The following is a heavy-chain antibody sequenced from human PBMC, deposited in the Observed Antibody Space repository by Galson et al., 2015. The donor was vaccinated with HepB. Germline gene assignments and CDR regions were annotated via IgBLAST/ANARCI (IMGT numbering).Heavy chain of an antibody. D-gene: IGHD5-18*01. CDR3: AKDIKDTAIFDY. V-gene: IGHV3-9*01. Sequence: SLRLSCAASGFTFDDYAMHWVRQAPGKGLEWVSGISWNSGSIGYADSVKGRFTISRDNAKNSLYLQMNSLRAEDTALYYCAKDIKDTAIFDYWGQGTLVTVSS. CDR2: ISWNSGSI. J-gene: IGHJ4*02. CDR1: GFTFDDYA.